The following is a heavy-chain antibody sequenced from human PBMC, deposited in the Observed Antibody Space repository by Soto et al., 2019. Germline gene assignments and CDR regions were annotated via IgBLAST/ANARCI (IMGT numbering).Heavy chain of an antibody. Sequence: SETLSLTCAVYGGSFSGYYWSWIRQPPGKGLEWIGEINHSGSTNYNPSLKSRVTISVDTSKNQFSLKLSSVTAADTAVYYCARGNIVATAYFDYWGQGTLVTVSS. CDR3: ARGNIVATAYFDY. CDR1: GGSFSGYY. D-gene: IGHD5-12*01. CDR2: INHSGST. V-gene: IGHV4-34*01. J-gene: IGHJ4*02.